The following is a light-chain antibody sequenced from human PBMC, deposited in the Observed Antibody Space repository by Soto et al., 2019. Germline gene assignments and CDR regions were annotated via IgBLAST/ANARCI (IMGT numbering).Light chain of an antibody. V-gene: IGKV3-15*01. CDR3: QQYNNWPPDFT. CDR1: QSVGSN. Sequence: EIVMTQSPATLSVSPGERATLSCRASQSVGSNLAWFQQKPGQAPRLLMYDTSTRATGIPARFSGSGSATEFTLNINSLQSEDFAVYYCQQYNNWPPDFTFGQGTKLEIK. CDR2: DTS. J-gene: IGKJ2*01.